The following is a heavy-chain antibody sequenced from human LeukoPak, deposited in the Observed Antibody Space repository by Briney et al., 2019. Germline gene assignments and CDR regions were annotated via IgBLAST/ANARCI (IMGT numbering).Heavy chain of an antibody. V-gene: IGHV3-23*01. Sequence: AISGSGGSTYYADSVKGRFTISRDIAKNTLYLQMNSLRAEDTGVYYCAKDHYWSIDYWGRGTLVTVSS. J-gene: IGHJ4*02. CDR3: AKDHYWSIDY. D-gene: IGHD3-3*01. CDR2: ISGSGGST.